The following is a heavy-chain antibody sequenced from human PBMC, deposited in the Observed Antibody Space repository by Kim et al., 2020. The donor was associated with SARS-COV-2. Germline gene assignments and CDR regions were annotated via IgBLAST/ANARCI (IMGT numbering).Heavy chain of an antibody. D-gene: IGHD2-15*01. Sequence: SETLSLTFAVYGGSISDSYWTWIRQPPGKGLEWIGDINHRASTSSDPSLRSRVTMMIDTSQNQFPLVLTSVTAADTAVYFCARGVGRGSTHYLPLCYSWG. CDR1: GGSISDSY. V-gene: IGHV4-34*01. CDR2: INHRAST. CDR3: ARGVGRGSTHYLPLCYS. J-gene: IGHJ5*01.